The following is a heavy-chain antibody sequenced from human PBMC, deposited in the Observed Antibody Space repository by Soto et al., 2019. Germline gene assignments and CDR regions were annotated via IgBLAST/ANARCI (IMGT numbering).Heavy chain of an antibody. Sequence: ASVKVSCKASGGAFSSYAISWVRQAPGQGLEWMGGIIPIFGTANYAQKFQGRVTITADKSTSTAYMELSSLRSEDTAVYYCARDLKQLVPSICYYGMDVWGQGTTVTVSS. D-gene: IGHD6-13*01. V-gene: IGHV1-69*06. CDR2: IIPIFGTA. J-gene: IGHJ6*02. CDR3: ARDLKQLVPSICYYGMDV. CDR1: GGAFSSYA.